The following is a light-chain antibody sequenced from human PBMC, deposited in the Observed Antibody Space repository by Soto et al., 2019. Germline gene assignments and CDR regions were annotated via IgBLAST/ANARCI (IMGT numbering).Light chain of an antibody. CDR2: LNSDGSH. CDR1: SGHSSYA. Sequence: QLVLTQSPSASASLGASVKLTCALSSGHSSYAIAWHQQQPEKGPRALMKLNSDGSHTRGDGIPDRFSGSSSGAGRYLTISSLQSEDEADYYCQTWGTGILVFGGGTQLTVL. J-gene: IGLJ3*02. CDR3: QTWGTGILV. V-gene: IGLV4-69*01.